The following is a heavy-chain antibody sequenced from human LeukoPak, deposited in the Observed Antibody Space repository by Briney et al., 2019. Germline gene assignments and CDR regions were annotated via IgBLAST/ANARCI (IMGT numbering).Heavy chain of an antibody. CDR2: IYYSGST. J-gene: IGHJ3*02. V-gene: IGHV4-30-4*01. CDR1: GGSISSGDYY. D-gene: IGHD2-21*02. Sequence: PSETLSLTCTVSGGSISSGDYYWSWIRQPPGKGLEWIGYIYYSGSTYYNPSLKSRFTISGDTSKNQFSLKLSSVTAADTAVYYCARGSSDCGGDCYGAFDIWGQGTMVTVS. CDR3: ARGSSDCGGDCYGAFDI.